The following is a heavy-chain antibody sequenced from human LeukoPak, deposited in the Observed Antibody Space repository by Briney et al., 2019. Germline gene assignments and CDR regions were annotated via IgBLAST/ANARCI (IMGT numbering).Heavy chain of an antibody. D-gene: IGHD1-7*01. CDR1: GYTFTGYF. J-gene: IGHJ6*02. CDR2: ISAYNGNT. CDR3: AKNKTIDGMDV. Sequence: ASVRVSCKASGYTFTGYFMHWVRQAPGQGLEWMGWISAYNGNTNYAQRLQGRATMTTDTSTSTACMELRSLRSDDTAVYYCAKNKTIDGMDVWGQGTTVTVSS. V-gene: IGHV1-18*04.